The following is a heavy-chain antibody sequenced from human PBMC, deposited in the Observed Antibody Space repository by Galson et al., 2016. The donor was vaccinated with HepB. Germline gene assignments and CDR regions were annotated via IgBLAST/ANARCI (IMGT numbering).Heavy chain of an antibody. CDR1: GFTFDDYA. J-gene: IGHJ4*02. D-gene: IGHD1-26*01. Sequence: SLRLSCAASGFTFDDYAMHWIRQPPGKGLEWVSGISWNSGSIDYADSVRGRFAISRDSATNSLYLQMDSLRAEDTALYYCAKGWEGAAGATGGVDYWGQGILVIVSS. CDR3: AKGWEGAAGATGGVDY. V-gene: IGHV3-9*01. CDR2: ISWNSGSI.